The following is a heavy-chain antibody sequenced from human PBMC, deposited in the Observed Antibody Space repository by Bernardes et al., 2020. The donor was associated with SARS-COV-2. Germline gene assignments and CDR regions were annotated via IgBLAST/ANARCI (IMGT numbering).Heavy chain of an antibody. J-gene: IGHJ4*02. Sequence: GAYLKISCKGSGYSFTRYWIGWVRPIPGKGLEWMGIIYPGDSDTRYSPSFQGQVTISADKSISTAYLQWSSLKASDTAMYYCASSLYSGYDYYFDYWGQGTLVTVSS. V-gene: IGHV5-51*01. D-gene: IGHD5-12*01. CDR2: IYPGDSDT. CDR3: ASSLYSGYDYYFDY. CDR1: GYSFTRYW.